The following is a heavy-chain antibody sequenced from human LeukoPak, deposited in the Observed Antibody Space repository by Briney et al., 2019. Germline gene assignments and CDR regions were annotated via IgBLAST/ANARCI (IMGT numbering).Heavy chain of an antibody. CDR3: AKDLRYYYDSSDDP. D-gene: IGHD3-22*01. Sequence: GGSLRLSCAASGFTFSSYAMSRVRQAPGKGLEWVSAISGSGGSTYYADSVKGRFTISRDNSKNTLYLQMNSLRAEDTAVYYCAKDLRYYYDSSDDPWGQGTLVTVSS. V-gene: IGHV3-23*01. CDR1: GFTFSSYA. J-gene: IGHJ5*02. CDR2: ISGSGGST.